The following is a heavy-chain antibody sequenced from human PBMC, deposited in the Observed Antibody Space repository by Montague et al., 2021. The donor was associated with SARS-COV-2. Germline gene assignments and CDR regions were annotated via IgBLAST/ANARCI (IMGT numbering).Heavy chain of an antibody. CDR3: TSGREGNYNVMDV. Sequence: CAISGDSVSSHSATWNWVRQSPSTGLEWLGRPYYRHKWYNDYAVSVRGRVTINPDTSKNQFSLQLNSVTPEDTAVYYCTSGREGNYNVMDVWGQGTTVTVSS. D-gene: IGHD1-1*01. J-gene: IGHJ6*02. V-gene: IGHV6-1*01. CDR1: GDSVSSHSAT. CDR2: PYYRHKWYN.